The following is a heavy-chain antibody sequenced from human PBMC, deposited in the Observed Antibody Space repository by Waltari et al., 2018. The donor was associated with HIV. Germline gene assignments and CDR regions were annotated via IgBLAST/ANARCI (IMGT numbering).Heavy chain of an antibody. CDR3: ATSKVLSGNYFYGLDV. J-gene: IGHJ6*02. CDR1: GDSILTGGYS. V-gene: IGHV4-61*02. Sequence: QVQLQESGPGLAKPSQTLSPTCSVFGDSILTGGYSQRWLRLSAERGMEWIGRVYGGGNTYYNPSLRSRVTISIDTAKNQHSLNLTSVTAADSAVYFCATSKVLSGNYFYGLDVWGQGTTVIVSS. CDR2: VYGGGNT. D-gene: IGHD3-3*01.